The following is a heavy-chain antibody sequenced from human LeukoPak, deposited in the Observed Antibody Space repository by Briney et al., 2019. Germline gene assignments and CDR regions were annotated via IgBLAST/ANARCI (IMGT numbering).Heavy chain of an antibody. CDR1: GGTFSSYA. CDR3: ARDGLELRWDYFDY. Sequence: ASVKVSCKASGGTFSSYAISWVRQAPGQGLEWMGGIIPIFGTANYAQKFQGRVTITADESTSTAYMELSSLRSEDTAVYYCARDGLELRWDYFDYWGQGTLVTVS. J-gene: IGHJ4*02. V-gene: IGHV1-69*13. CDR2: IIPIFGTA. D-gene: IGHD1-7*01.